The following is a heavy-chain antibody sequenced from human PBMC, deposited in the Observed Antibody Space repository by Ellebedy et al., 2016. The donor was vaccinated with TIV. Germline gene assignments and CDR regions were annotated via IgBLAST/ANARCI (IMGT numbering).Heavy chain of an antibody. CDR1: GGSISSYY. CDR3: ARSENYYYGMDV. V-gene: IGHV4-4*07. J-gene: IGHJ6*02. CDR2: IYTSGST. Sequence: MPGGSLRLSCTVSGGSISSYYWSWIRQPAGKGLEWIGRIYTSGSTNYNPSLKSRVTMSVDTSKNQFSLKLSSVTAADTAVYYCARSENYYYGMDVWGQGTTVTVSS.